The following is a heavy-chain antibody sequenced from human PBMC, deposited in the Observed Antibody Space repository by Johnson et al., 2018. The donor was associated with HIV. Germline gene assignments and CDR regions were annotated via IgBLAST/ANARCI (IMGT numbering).Heavy chain of an antibody. Sequence: MQLVESVGGVVQTGRSLRLSCAASGFTFSSYAMSWVRQAPGKGLEWVSAISGSGGSTYYADSVKGRFTITRDNSKNTLYLQMKSLRGEDTAVYSCARGRSSSSTAAFDIWGQGTMVTVSS. D-gene: IGHD6-6*01. CDR1: GFTFSSYA. CDR2: ISGSGGST. V-gene: IGHV3-23*04. CDR3: ARGRSSSSTAAFDI. J-gene: IGHJ3*02.